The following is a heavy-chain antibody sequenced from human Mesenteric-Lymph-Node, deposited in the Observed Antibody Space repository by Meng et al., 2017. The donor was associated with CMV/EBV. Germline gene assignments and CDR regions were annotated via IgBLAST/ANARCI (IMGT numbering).Heavy chain of an antibody. Sequence: GESLKISCAASGFTFSSYWMHWVRQAPGKGLEWVANIRSDATERNYVDSLKGRFTISRDNTKNFLFLQMNSLRVEDTAVYYCARHANGGWYAMDVWGHGTTVTVSS. CDR3: ARHANGGWYAMDV. J-gene: IGHJ6*02. CDR2: IRSDATER. CDR1: GFTFSSYW. V-gene: IGHV3-7*04. D-gene: IGHD2-15*01.